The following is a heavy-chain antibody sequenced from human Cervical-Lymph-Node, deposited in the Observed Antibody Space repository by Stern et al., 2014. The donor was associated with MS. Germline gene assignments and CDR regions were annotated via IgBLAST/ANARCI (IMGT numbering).Heavy chain of an antibody. V-gene: IGHV5-51*01. D-gene: IGHD4-17*01. CDR2: IYPGDTDT. J-gene: IGHJ4*02. CDR3: ARDYGDYAFDY. Sequence: EVQLVESGAEVKKPGESLQISCKGSGYSFTANWIAWVRQMPGKGLERMVIIYPGDTDTRYSPSFQGQVTISADKSISTAYLQWSSLKASDTAMYYCARDYGDYAFDYWGQGTLVTVSS. CDR1: GYSFTANW.